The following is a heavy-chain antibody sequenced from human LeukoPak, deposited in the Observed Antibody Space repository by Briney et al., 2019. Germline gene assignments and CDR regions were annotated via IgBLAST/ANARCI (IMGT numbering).Heavy chain of an antibody. CDR3: ARDTLGPGDY. D-gene: IGHD3-16*01. V-gene: IGHV3-7*01. CDR1: GFTFSSYW. CDR2: LNQDGSDK. Sequence: GGSLRLSCAASGFTFSSYWMSWVRQAPGEGLEWVASLNQDGSDKYYVDSVKGRFTISRDNAKNSLHLQVNSLRAEDTAVYYCARDTLGPGDYWGQGTLVTVSS. J-gene: IGHJ4*02.